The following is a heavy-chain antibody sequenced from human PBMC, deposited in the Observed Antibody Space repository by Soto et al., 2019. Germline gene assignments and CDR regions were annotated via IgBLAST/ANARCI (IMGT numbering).Heavy chain of an antibody. Sequence: EVQLLESGGGLVQPGGSLRLSCAASGFTFSSYALGWVRQAPGKGLQWISVISSSGGSTYYADSVKGRFTIARDTSKDTLFLDMNSLRAEDSAVYYCARRDSVDIWWSYDYWGQGTLVTVSS. J-gene: IGHJ4*02. CDR2: ISSSGGST. V-gene: IGHV3-23*01. CDR3: ARRDSVDIWWSYDY. CDR1: GFTFSSYA. D-gene: IGHD3-16*01.